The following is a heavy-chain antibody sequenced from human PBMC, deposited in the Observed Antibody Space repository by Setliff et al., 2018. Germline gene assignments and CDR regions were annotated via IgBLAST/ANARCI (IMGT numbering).Heavy chain of an antibody. CDR3: AKDRPQGVNGRSLDY. CDR2: IYRDGSST. J-gene: IGHJ4*02. CDR1: GFTFSNYA. V-gene: IGHV3-23*03. Sequence: GGSLRLSCAASGFTFSNYAMNWVRQAPGKGLEWVSVIYRDGSSTYYGDSVKGRFTISRDNSQNTLYLQMNSLRAEDTAVYYCAKDRPQGVNGRSLDYWGRGALVTVSS. D-gene: IGHD3-10*01.